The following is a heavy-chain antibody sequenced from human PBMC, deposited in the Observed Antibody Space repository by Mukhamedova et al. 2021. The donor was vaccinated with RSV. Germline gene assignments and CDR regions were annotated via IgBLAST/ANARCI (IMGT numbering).Heavy chain of an antibody. D-gene: IGHD2-2*01. J-gene: IGHJ4*02. Sequence: GGFTISRDNAKNTLYLQMNSLRAEDAAVYYCARDELYHLRLWGQGTLVTVSS. CDR3: ARDELYHLRL. V-gene: IGHV3-74*01.